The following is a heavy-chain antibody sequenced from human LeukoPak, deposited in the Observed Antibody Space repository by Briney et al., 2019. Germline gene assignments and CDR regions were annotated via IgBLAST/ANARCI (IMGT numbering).Heavy chain of an antibody. CDR2: IRGNGET. Sequence: GGSLRLSCAASGLSFSTFAMSWVRQGPARGLEWVSSIRGNGETFYADSVKGRFTISRDNAKNSLYLQMNSLRAEDTAVYYCARVDSSGYHTDYWGQGTLVTVSS. D-gene: IGHD3-22*01. CDR3: ARVDSSGYHTDY. V-gene: IGHV3-21*01. CDR1: GLSFSTFA. J-gene: IGHJ4*02.